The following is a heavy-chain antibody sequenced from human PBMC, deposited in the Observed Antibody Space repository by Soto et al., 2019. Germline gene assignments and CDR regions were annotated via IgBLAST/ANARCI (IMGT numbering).Heavy chain of an antibody. CDR3: AKDAWERYYSNYFDF. Sequence: GGSLRLSCAASGFTFSSYGMHWVRQAPGKGLEWVAVIWYDGSNKYYADSVKGRFTISRDKSNNTLYLQMNSLRAEDTAVYYCAKDAWERYYSNYFDFWGQGALVTVSS. V-gene: IGHV3-33*03. CDR1: GFTFSSYG. J-gene: IGHJ4*02. D-gene: IGHD3-10*01. CDR2: IWYDGSNK.